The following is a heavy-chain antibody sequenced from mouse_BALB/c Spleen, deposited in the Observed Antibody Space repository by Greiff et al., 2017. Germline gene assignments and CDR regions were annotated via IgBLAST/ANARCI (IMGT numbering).Heavy chain of an antibody. CDR1: GYPFTSYW. V-gene: IGHV1-7*01. D-gene: IGHD1-1*01. CDR2: INPSTGYT. Sequence: QVQLKESGAELAKPGASVKMSCKASGYPFTSYWMHWVKQRPGQGLEWIGYINPSTGYTEYNQKFKDKATLTADKSSSTAYMQLSSLTSEDSAVYYCASRLLSYAMDDWGQGTAVTGAS. CDR3: ASRLLSYAMDD. J-gene: IGHJ4*01.